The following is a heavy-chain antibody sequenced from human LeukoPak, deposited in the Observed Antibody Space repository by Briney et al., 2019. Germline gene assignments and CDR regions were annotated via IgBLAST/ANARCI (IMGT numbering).Heavy chain of an antibody. CDR3: ASLDIVVVPAAGYYYMDV. V-gene: IGHV1-2*02. CDR1: GYTFTGYY. D-gene: IGHD2-2*01. Sequence: ASVKVSCKASGYTFTGYYMHWVRQAPGQGLEWMGWINPNSGGTNYAQKFQGRVTMTRDTSISTAYMELSRLRSDDTAVYYCASLDIVVVPAAGYYYMDVWGKGATVTVS. J-gene: IGHJ6*03. CDR2: INPNSGGT.